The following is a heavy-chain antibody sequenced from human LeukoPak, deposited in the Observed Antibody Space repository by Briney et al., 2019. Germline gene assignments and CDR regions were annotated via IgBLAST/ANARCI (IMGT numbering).Heavy chain of an antibody. CDR1: GFSFSTYT. V-gene: IGHV3-21*01. CDR2: ISSSSSYI. CDR3: ARGEWPDS. J-gene: IGHJ4*02. D-gene: IGHD3-3*01. Sequence: KTGGSRRPSCAASGFSFSTYTMNCVRPARGKGLGWVSSISSSSSYIAYSYSVEGRFTTSRDNAKNSLYRQRNSLRAEDTSVFDCARGEWPDSWGQGTLLIVSS.